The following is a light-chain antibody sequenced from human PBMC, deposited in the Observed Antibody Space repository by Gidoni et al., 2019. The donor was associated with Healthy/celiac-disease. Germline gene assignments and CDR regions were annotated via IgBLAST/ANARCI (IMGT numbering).Light chain of an antibody. J-gene: IGKJ5*01. CDR1: QSVSSSY. CDR2: GAS. V-gene: IGKV3-20*01. Sequence: EIVLTQSPGTLSLSPWERATLSCRASQSVSSSYLAWYQQKPGQAPRLLIYGASSRATGIPDRFSGSGSGTDFTLTISRLEPEDFAVYYCQQYGSSPPRITFXQXTRLEIK. CDR3: QQYGSSPPRIT.